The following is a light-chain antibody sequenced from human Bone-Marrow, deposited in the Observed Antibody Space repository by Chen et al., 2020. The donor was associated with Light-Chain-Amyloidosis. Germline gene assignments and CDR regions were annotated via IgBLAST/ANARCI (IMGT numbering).Light chain of an antibody. J-gene: IGKJ4*01. CDR2: GSS. CDR3: QQYGTSPLT. V-gene: IGKV3-20*01. Sequence: EIVLTQSPGTLSLSPGEGANLYCRASQTISSNYLTWYQQKFGQAPMLLIYGSSSRATGSPDRFTGSGSGTDFTLTINRLEPEDFAMYYCQQYGTSPLTFGGGTKVEIK. CDR1: QTISSNY.